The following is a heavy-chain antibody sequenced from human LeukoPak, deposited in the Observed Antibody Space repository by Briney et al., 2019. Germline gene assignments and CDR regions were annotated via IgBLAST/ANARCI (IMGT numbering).Heavy chain of an antibody. Sequence: NPSQTLSLTCTVSGGSISSGGYYWSWIRQHPGKGLEWIGYIYYSGSTNYNPSLKSRVTISVDTSKNQFSLNLSSVTAADTAVYYCARGLTIYDILTAYYTFPYFDYWGQGTLVTVSS. CDR1: GGSISSGGYY. CDR2: IYYSGST. D-gene: IGHD3-9*01. J-gene: IGHJ4*02. CDR3: ARGLTIYDILTAYYTFPYFDY. V-gene: IGHV4-31*03.